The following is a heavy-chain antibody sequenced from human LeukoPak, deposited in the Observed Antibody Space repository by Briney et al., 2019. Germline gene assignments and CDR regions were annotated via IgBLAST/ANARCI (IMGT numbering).Heavy chain of an antibody. D-gene: IGHD6-13*01. CDR2: SSGSGGST. V-gene: IGHV3-23*01. CDR1: GFTFTNYA. Sequence: GGSLRLSCAASGFTFTNYAMSWVRQAQGKGLEWVSTSSGSGGSTYDADTVKGRFTISRDNSKNTLYLQMSSLRPEDTAVYYCVKAAGSWYGYFDYWGQGTLVTVSS. J-gene: IGHJ4*02. CDR3: VKAAGSWYGYFDY.